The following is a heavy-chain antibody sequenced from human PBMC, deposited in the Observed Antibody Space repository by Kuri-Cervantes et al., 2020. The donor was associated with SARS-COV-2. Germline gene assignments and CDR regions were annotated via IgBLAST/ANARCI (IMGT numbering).Heavy chain of an antibody. D-gene: IGHD5-18*01. J-gene: IGHJ6*03. V-gene: IGHV1-69*13. CDR3: ARGPDTALAYYHYYMDV. CDR2: IIPMFGTG. CDR1: GGTFSSHA. Sequence: SVKVSCKASGGTFSSHAISWVRQAPGQGLEWMGGIIPMFGTGNNAQKFQGRVKITADESTSTAYMELSSLGSEDTAVYYCARGPDTALAYYHYYMDVWGKGTTVTVSS.